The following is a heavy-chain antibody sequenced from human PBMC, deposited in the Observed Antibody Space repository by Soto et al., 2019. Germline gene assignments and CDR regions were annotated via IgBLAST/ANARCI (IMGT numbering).Heavy chain of an antibody. CDR2: ISAYNGNT. J-gene: IGHJ4*02. V-gene: IGHV1-18*01. CDR1: GYTFTSYG. CDR3: ARSEHVFDY. Sequence: QVQLVQSGAEVKKPGASVKVSCKVTGYTFTSYGISWVRQAPGQGLEWMGWISAYNGNTNYAQKLQGRVTVTKDTSTSTAYMELRCLRSDDTAVYYCARSEHVFDYWGQGTLVTVSS.